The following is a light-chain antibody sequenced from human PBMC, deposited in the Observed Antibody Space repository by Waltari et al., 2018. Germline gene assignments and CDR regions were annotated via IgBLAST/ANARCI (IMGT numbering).Light chain of an antibody. V-gene: IGKV4-1*01. CDR3: QQYYTTPIT. CDR1: QRVLYRSNNQNY. CDR2: WAS. J-gene: IGKJ5*01. Sequence: DIVMTQSPASLAVSLAEWATISCMSSQRVLYRSNNQNYLSWYQQRPGQPPKLLIYWASTRASGVPDRFSGSGSGTDFTLTISNLQTEDVAVYYCQQYYTTPITFGQGTRLDIK.